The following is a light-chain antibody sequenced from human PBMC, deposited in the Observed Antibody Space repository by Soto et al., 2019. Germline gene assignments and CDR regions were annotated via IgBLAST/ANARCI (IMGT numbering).Light chain of an antibody. CDR2: EVS. V-gene: IGLV2-8*01. CDR1: SSDVGGYNY. Sequence: QSALTQPPSASGSPGQSVTISCTGTSSDVGGYNYVSWYQQHPGKAPKLMIYEVSKRPSGVPDRFSGSKSGNTASLTVSGLQAEDEADYYCTSYPGSNTLFGRRTQLAAL. CDR3: TSYPGSNTL. J-gene: IGLJ2*01.